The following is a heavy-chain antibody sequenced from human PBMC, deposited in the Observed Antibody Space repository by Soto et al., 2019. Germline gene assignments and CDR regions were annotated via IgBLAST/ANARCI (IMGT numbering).Heavy chain of an antibody. CDR2: IYSGGST. V-gene: IGHV3-53*01. Sequence: VGSLRLSCAASGFTVSSNYMSWVRQAPGKGLEWVSVIYSGGSTYYADSVKGQFTISRDNSKNTLYLQMNSLRAEDTAVYYCARGYSYGYGKSYGMDVWGQGTTVTVSS. J-gene: IGHJ6*02. D-gene: IGHD5-18*01. CDR3: ARGYSYGYGKSYGMDV. CDR1: GFTVSSNY.